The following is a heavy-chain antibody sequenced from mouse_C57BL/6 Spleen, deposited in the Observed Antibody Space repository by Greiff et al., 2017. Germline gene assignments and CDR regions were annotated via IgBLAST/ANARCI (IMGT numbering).Heavy chain of an antibody. J-gene: IGHJ1*03. D-gene: IGHD1-1*01. Sequence: VQLQQSGAELVKPGASVKISCKASGYAFSSYWMNWVKQRPGKSLEWIGQIYPGDGDTNYNGKFKGKATLTADKSSSTAYMQLSSLTSEDSAVYFCARKIYYYGSSYDWYFDVWGTGTTVTVSS. CDR3: ARKIYYYGSSYDWYFDV. V-gene: IGHV1-80*01. CDR1: GYAFSSYW. CDR2: IYPGDGDT.